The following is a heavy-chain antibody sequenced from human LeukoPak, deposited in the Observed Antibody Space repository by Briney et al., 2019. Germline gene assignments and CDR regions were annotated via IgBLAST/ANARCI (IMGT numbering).Heavy chain of an antibody. V-gene: IGHV4-34*01. J-gene: IGHJ4*02. CDR2: INHSGST. CDR1: GGSFSGYY. Sequence: SETLSLTCAVYGGSFSGYYWSWIRQPPGKGLEWIGEINHSGSTNYNPSLKSRVTISVDTSKNQFSLKLSSVTAADTAVYYCASATPALSSFYFDSWGQGTLVTVSS. D-gene: IGHD3-16*02. CDR3: ASATPALSSFYFDS.